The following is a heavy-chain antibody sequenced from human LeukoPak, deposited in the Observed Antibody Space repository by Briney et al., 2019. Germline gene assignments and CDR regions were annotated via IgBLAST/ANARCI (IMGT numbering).Heavy chain of an antibody. CDR3: ARWTYYDILTGYYYYYYGMDV. CDR1: GYTFTSYA. D-gene: IGHD3-9*01. V-gene: IGHV1-18*01. CDR2: ISAYNGNT. J-gene: IGHJ6*02. Sequence: ASVNVSCKASGYTFTSYAISWVRQAPGQGLEGMGWISAYNGNTNYAQKLQGRVTMITDTSTSTAYMELRSLRSDDTAVYYCARWTYYDILTGYYYYYYGMDVWGQGTTVTVSS.